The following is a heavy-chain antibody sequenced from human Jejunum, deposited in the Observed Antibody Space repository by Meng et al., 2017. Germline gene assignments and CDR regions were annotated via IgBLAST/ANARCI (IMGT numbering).Heavy chain of an antibody. CDR2: IYHSGTT. CDR3: ARDFEALNGV. J-gene: IGHJ1*01. Sequence: QVQLQGSGQGLVRPSGTRSLTCAVSGDSISSSYWLSWVRQSPGKGLEWLGEIYHSGTTNYNPSLKSRVNLSVDKSKNQFSLNLSSVTAADTAVYFCARDFEALNGVWGQGTLVTVSS. V-gene: IGHV4-4*02. CDR1: GDSISSSYW. D-gene: IGHD2-8*01.